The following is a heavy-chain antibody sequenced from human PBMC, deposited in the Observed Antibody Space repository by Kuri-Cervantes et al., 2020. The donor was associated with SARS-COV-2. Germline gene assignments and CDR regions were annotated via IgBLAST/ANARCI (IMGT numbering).Heavy chain of an antibody. D-gene: IGHD6-19*01. Sequence: GGSLRLSCTASGFTFNTYNMKWVRQAPGKGLEWVSGIGPSNTYIYYADSVKGRFIISRDNAKNSLYLQMNSLRAEDTAVYYCAKDPVAGTWGDNFDYWGQGTLVTVSS. J-gene: IGHJ4*02. CDR1: GFTFNTYN. V-gene: IGHV3-21*04. CDR2: IGPSNTYI. CDR3: AKDPVAGTWGDNFDY.